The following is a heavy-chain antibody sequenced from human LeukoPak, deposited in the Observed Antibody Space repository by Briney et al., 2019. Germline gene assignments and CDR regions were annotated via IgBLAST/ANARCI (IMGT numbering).Heavy chain of an antibody. V-gene: IGHV1-69*13. D-gene: IGHD3-10*01. J-gene: IGHJ5*02. Sequence: GASVKLSCKASGGTFSSYAISWVRQAPGQGLEWMGGIIPVFDTTNYAQKFQGRVTITADESTSTAYMELSSLRSEDTAVYYCARDLYYYGSGTYYNWFDPWGQGTLFTVSS. CDR1: GGTFSSYA. CDR3: ARDLYYYGSGTYYNWFDP. CDR2: IIPVFDTT.